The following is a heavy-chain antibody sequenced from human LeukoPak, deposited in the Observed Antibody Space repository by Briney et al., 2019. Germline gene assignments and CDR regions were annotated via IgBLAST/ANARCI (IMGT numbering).Heavy chain of an antibody. CDR2: ISGSGGST. V-gene: IGHV3-23*01. D-gene: IGHD3-16*01. J-gene: IGHJ4*02. CDR1: GFTFNRYN. CDR3: AKGYYDYVWGSYPSPYYFDY. Sequence: GGSLRLSCAASGFTFNRYNMSWVRQAPGKGLEWVSAISGSGGSTYYADSVKGRFTISRDNSKNTLYLQMNSLRAEDTAVYYCAKGYYDYVWGSYPSPYYFDYWGQGTLVTVSS.